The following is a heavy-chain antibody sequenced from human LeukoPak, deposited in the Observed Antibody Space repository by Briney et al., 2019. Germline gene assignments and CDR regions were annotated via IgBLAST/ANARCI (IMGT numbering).Heavy chain of an antibody. J-gene: IGHJ4*02. Sequence: PGGSLRLSCAASGFTFSTYWMHWVRQAPGKGLVWVSHINTDGRTTNYADSVKGRFTISRDNARNTLYLQMNSLRVEDAAVYYCARGFLGSCSGGSSYSGYWGQGTLVAVSS. CDR2: INTDGRTT. CDR3: ARGFLGSCSGGSSYSGY. CDR1: GFTFSTYW. D-gene: IGHD2-15*01. V-gene: IGHV3-74*01.